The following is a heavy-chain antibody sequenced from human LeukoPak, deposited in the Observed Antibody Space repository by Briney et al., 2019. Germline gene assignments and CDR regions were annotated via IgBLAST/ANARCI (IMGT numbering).Heavy chain of an antibody. CDR1: GGSISSSSYY. CDR3: ARAKYGSGYYFDY. J-gene: IGHJ4*02. Sequence: SETLSLTCTVSGGSISSSSYYWGWIRPPPGKGLEWIGSIYYSGSTYYNPSLKSRVTISVDTSKNQFSLKLSSVTAADTAVYYCARAKYGSGYYFDYWGQGTLVTVSS. D-gene: IGHD3-10*01. V-gene: IGHV4-39*01. CDR2: IYYSGST.